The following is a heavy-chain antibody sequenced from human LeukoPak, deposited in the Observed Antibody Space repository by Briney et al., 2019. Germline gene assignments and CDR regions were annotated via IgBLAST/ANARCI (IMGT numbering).Heavy chain of an antibody. CDR3: VKDPRDTYGTNWFVS. CDR1: GFSFGNYA. V-gene: IGHV3-23*01. J-gene: IGHJ5*01. Sequence: GGSLRLSCVASGFSFGNYAMSWVRQAPGKGLQWVSQISGTGGATWYAGFARDRFTISRDNSKKTLYLQTSGLRVEDTAMYYCVKDPRDTYGTNWFVSWGQGTLLIVSS. CDR2: ISGTGGAT. D-gene: IGHD2-21*01.